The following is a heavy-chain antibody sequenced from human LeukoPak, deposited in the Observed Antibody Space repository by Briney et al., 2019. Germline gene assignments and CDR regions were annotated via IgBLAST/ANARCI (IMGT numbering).Heavy chain of an antibody. V-gene: IGHV1-69*06. CDR2: IIPIFGTA. D-gene: IGHD6-19*01. Sequence: SVKVSCKASGGTFSSYAISWVRQAPGQGLEWMGGIIPIFGTANYAQKFQGRVTITADKSTSTAYMELSSLRSEDTAVYYCARGYSSGWYCFDYWGQGTLVTVSS. J-gene: IGHJ4*02. CDR1: GGTFSSYA. CDR3: ARGYSSGWYCFDY.